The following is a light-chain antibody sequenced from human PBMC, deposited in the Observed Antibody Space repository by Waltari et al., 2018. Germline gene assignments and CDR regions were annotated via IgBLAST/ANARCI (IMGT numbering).Light chain of an antibody. Sequence: DIQVTQSPSSLSAAVGDSVSITCRASPSIGNYLNWYQQKPGKAPKLLIYSASSLQSGVPSRFSGSGSGTDFTLTITSLQPEDFAIYYCQETYSSPPSTFGQGTKVESK. CDR2: SAS. J-gene: IGKJ1*01. V-gene: IGKV1-39*01. CDR3: QETYSSPPST. CDR1: PSIGNY.